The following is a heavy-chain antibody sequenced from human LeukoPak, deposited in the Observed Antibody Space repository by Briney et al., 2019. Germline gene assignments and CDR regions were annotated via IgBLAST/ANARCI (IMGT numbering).Heavy chain of an antibody. Sequence: GGSLRLSCAASGFTFSTYWMSWVRQAPGKGLEWVASMNQDGSGRHYSDSVKGRFTISRDNAKNSVSLQMNSLRVEDTALYYCTREDRVGGSLDAWGQGTLVTVSS. CDR2: MNQDGSGR. V-gene: IGHV3-7*01. J-gene: IGHJ5*02. CDR1: GFTFSTYW. CDR3: TREDRVGGSLDA. D-gene: IGHD1-26*01.